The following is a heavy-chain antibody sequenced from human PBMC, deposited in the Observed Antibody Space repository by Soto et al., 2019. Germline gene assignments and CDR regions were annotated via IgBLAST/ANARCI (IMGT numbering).Heavy chain of an antibody. CDR2: ISGSGGST. D-gene: IGHD6-13*01. Sequence: PGGSLRLSCAASGFTFISYAMSWVRQAPGKGLEWVSAISGSGGSTYYADSVKGRFTISSDNSKNTLYLQMNSLRAEDTAVYYCAKALYSSNPYYFDYWGQGTLVTAPQ. CDR3: AKALYSSNPYYFDY. J-gene: IGHJ4*02. V-gene: IGHV3-23*01. CDR1: GFTFISYA.